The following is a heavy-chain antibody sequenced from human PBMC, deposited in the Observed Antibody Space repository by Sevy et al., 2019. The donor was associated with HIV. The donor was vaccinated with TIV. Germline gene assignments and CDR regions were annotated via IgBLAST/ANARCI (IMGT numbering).Heavy chain of an antibody. J-gene: IGHJ6*02. V-gene: IGHV3-33*01. D-gene: IGHD5-18*01. CDR2: IRYDGSNK. CDR3: AREKVDTSMNFVEYYGMDV. CDR1: GFSFSSYD. Sequence: GGSLRLSCAASGFSFSSYDMHWVRQAPGMGLEWVAVIRYDGSNKHYGDSVKGRFTISRDNSKNALYLQMSSLRAEDTAVYYCAREKVDTSMNFVEYYGMDVWGQGTTVTVSS.